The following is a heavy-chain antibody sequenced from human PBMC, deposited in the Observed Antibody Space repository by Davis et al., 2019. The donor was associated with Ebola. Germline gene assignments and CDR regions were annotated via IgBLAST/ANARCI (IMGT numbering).Heavy chain of an antibody. CDR1: GGSISNYY. J-gene: IGHJ4*02. V-gene: IGHV4-59*01. CDR2: IHDSGRT. Sequence: PSETLSLTCTVSGGSISNYYWSWIRQPPGKGLEWIGYIHDSGRTNYNPSLKSRVTLSLGTSKNEFSLTLSSVTAADMAIYYCARAHVTPLQLFDNWGQGTLVTVSS. CDR3: ARAHVTPLQLFDN. D-gene: IGHD1-1*01.